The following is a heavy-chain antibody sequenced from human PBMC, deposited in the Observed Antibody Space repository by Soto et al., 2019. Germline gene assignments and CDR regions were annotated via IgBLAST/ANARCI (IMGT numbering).Heavy chain of an antibody. J-gene: IGHJ6*02. CDR2: IYYSGST. CDR1: GGSISSGDYY. Sequence: SETLSLTCTVSGGSISSGDYYWSWIRQPPGKGLEWIGYIYYSGSTYYNPSLKSRVTISVDTSKNQFSLKLSSVTAADTAVYYCARTINYYDSSGYYYHGMDVWGQGTTVTVSS. V-gene: IGHV4-30-4*01. D-gene: IGHD3-22*01. CDR3: ARTINYYDSSGYYYHGMDV.